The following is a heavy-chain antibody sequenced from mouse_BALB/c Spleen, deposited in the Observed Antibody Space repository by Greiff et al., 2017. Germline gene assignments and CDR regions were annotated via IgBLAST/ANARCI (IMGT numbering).Heavy chain of an antibody. J-gene: IGHJ2*01. D-gene: IGHD2-1*01. V-gene: IGHV2-9*02. Sequence: VQGVESGPGLVAPSQSLSITCTVSGFSLTSYGVHWVRQPPGKGLEWLGVIWAGGSTNYNSALMSRLSISKDNSKSQVFLKMNSLQTDDTAMYYCARDEAYGNYVGDYWGQGTTLTVSS. CDR1: GFSLTSYG. CDR2: IWAGGST. CDR3: ARDEAYGNYVGDY.